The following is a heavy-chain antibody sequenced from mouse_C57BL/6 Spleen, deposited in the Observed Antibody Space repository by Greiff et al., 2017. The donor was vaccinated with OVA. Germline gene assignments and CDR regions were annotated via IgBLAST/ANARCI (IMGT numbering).Heavy chain of an antibody. Sequence: VQLQESGAERVKPGASVKMSCKASGYTFTSYWITWVKQRPGQGLEWIGDIYPGSGSTNYNEKFKSKATLTVDTSSSTAYMQLSSLTSEDSAVYYCAIHLYYDYARPGYWGQRTTLPVSS. D-gene: IGHD2-4*01. J-gene: IGHJ2*01. CDR3: AIHLYYDYARPGY. CDR2: IYPGSGST. CDR1: GYTFTSYW. V-gene: IGHV1-55*01.